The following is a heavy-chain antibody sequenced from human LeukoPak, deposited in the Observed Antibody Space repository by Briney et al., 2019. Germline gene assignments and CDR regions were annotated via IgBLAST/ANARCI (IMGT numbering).Heavy chain of an antibody. CDR1: GFTFSSYA. Sequence: GGSLRLSCAASGFTFSSYAMHWVRQAPGKGLEWVAVISYDGSNKYYADSVKGRFTIPRDNSKNTLYLQMNSLRAEDTAVYYCARDGGNNYAYDYWGQGTLVTVSS. J-gene: IGHJ4*02. CDR2: ISYDGSNK. V-gene: IGHV3-30*04. CDR3: ARDGGNNYAYDY. D-gene: IGHD5-18*01.